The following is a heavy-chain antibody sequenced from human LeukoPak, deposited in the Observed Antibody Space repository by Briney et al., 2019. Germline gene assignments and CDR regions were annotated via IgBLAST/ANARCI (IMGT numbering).Heavy chain of an antibody. CDR2: IYYSGST. J-gene: IGHJ3*02. CDR3: ARPGYSSAGAHAFDI. Sequence: SGTLSLTCSVSGGXISSYFWSWIRQPPDKGLEWIGYIYYSGSTNYNPSLKSRVTISVDTSKNQFSLKLSSVTAADTAVYYCARPGYSSAGAHAFDIWGQGTMVTVSS. CDR1: GGXISSYF. D-gene: IGHD6-19*01. V-gene: IGHV4-59*08.